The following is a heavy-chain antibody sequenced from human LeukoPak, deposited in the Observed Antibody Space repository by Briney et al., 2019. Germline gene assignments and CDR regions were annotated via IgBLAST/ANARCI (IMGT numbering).Heavy chain of an antibody. Sequence: SGGSLRLSCAASGFTFSSYGMHWVRQAPGKGLEWVAVIWYDGSNKYYVDSVKGRFTISRDNAKNTLYLQMNSLRAEDTAVYYCARTNIGYSYAPYWGQGTLVTVSS. D-gene: IGHD5-18*01. CDR2: IWYDGSNK. J-gene: IGHJ4*02. CDR1: GFTFSSYG. CDR3: ARTNIGYSYAPY. V-gene: IGHV3-33*01.